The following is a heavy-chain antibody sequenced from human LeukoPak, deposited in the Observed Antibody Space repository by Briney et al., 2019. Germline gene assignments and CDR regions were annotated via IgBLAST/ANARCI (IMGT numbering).Heavy chain of an antibody. J-gene: IGHJ5*02. CDR1: GGSISSGGYY. Sequence: SQTLSLTCTVSGGSISSGGYYWSWIRQHPGKGLEWIGYIYHSGSTYYNPSLKSRVTISVDRSKNQFSLKLSSVTAADTAVYYCARVMEGWFDPWGQGTLVTVSS. CDR2: IYHSGST. V-gene: IGHV4-31*03. D-gene: IGHD2-21*01. CDR3: ARVMEGWFDP.